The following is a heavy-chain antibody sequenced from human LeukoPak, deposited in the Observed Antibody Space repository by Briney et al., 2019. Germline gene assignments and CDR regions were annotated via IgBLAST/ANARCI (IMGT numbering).Heavy chain of an antibody. CDR3: AKDRGYDFWSGHPGAYFDY. J-gene: IGHJ4*02. CDR2: IQYDGSNK. CDR1: GFTFSSYG. Sequence: GGSLRLSCAASGFTFSSYGMHWVRQAPGKGLEWVAFIQYDGSNKYYADSVKGRFTISRDNSKNTLYLQMNSLRAEDTAVYYCAKDRGYDFWSGHPGAYFDYWGQGTLVTVSS. V-gene: IGHV3-30*02. D-gene: IGHD3-3*01.